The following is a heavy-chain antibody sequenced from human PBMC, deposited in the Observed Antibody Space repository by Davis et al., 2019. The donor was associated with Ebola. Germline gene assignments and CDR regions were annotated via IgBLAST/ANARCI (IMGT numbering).Heavy chain of an antibody. V-gene: IGHV3-49*03. Sequence: GESLKIPCTASGFTFGDYAMSWFRQAPGKGLEWVGFIRSKAYGGTTEYAASVKGGFTISRDDSKSIAYLQMNSLKTEDTAVYYCTRDGVHSVATTEAYYYYMDVWGKGTTVTVSS. CDR1: GFTFGDYA. CDR2: IRSKAYGGTT. CDR3: TRDGVHSVATTEAYYYYMDV. D-gene: IGHD5-12*01. J-gene: IGHJ6*03.